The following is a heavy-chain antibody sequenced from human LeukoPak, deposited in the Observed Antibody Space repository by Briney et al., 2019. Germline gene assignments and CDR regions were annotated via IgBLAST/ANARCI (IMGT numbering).Heavy chain of an antibody. Sequence: PGGSPRLSCAASGFTFDDYAMHWVRQAPGKGLEWVSGISWNSGSIGYADSVKGRFTISRDNAKNSPYLQMNSLRAEDTALYYCAKDISAVATIASFDYWGQGTLVTVSS. CDR1: GFTFDDYA. CDR3: AKDISAVATIASFDY. V-gene: IGHV3-9*01. D-gene: IGHD5-12*01. CDR2: ISWNSGSI. J-gene: IGHJ4*02.